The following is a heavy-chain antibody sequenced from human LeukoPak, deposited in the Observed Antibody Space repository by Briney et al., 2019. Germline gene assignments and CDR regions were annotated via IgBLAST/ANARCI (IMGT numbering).Heavy chain of an antibody. V-gene: IGHV1-2*02. CDR2: INSNRGVT. CDR3: ARDRASGTKNCFDP. J-gene: IGHJ5*02. D-gene: IGHD3-10*01. Sequence: ASVKVSCRASGYTFTDYYIHWVRQAPGQGLEWMGWINSNRGVTNSAQNFQGRITLTRDTSISTAYIELSSLRSDDTAVYYCARDRASGTKNCFDPWGQGTLVTVSS. CDR1: GYTFTDYY.